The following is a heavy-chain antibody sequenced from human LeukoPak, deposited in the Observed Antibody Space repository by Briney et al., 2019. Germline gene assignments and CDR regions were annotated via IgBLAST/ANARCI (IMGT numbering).Heavy chain of an antibody. Sequence: GESLKISCKGSGYSFTTYWIGWVRQMPGKGLEWMGIIYPGDSDTRYSPSFQGQVTISADKSINTAYLQWSTLKPSDTAMYYRARPVNGANVYWGQGTLVTVSS. J-gene: IGHJ4*02. V-gene: IGHV5-51*01. CDR2: IYPGDSDT. D-gene: IGHD4/OR15-4a*01. CDR3: ARPVNGANVY. CDR1: GYSFTTYW.